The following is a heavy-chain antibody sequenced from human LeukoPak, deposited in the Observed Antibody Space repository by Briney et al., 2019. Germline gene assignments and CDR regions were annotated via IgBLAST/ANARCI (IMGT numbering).Heavy chain of an antibody. CDR2: INPNSGGT. CDR1: GYTFTGYY. V-gene: IGHV1-2*04. Sequence: ASVKVSCKASGYTFTGYYMHWVRQAPGQGLEWMGWINPNSGGTNYAQKFQGWVTMTRDTSISTAYMELSRLRSDDTAVYYCARHGGDSPLSDDAFDIWGQGAMVTVSS. CDR3: ARHGGDSPLSDDAFDI. D-gene: IGHD4-23*01. J-gene: IGHJ3*02.